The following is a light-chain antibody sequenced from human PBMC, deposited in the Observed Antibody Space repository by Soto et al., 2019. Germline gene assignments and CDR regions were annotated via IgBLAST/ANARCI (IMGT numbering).Light chain of an antibody. J-gene: IGLJ1*01. CDR3: CSYAGGFYV. Sequence: QSALTQPRSVSGSPGQSVTISCTGTSSDVGGYNYVSWYQKHPGKAPKLMIFDVSKRPSGVPDRLSGSKFGSTASLTISGLQADDEGDYYCCSYAGGFYVVGSGTKLTVL. CDR1: SSDVGGYNY. CDR2: DVS. V-gene: IGLV2-11*01.